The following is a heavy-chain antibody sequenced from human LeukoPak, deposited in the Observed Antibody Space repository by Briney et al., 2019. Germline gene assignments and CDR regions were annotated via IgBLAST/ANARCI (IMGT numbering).Heavy chain of an antibody. Sequence: GGSLRLSCAASGFTFSSYSMNWVRQAPGKGLEWVSYISSSGSTIYYADSVKGRFTISRDNAKNSLYLQMNSLRAEDTAVYCAELGITMIGGVWGKGTTVTISS. D-gene: IGHD3-10*02. CDR3: AELGITMIGGV. CDR2: ISSSGSTI. CDR1: GFTFSSYS. J-gene: IGHJ6*04. V-gene: IGHV3-48*04.